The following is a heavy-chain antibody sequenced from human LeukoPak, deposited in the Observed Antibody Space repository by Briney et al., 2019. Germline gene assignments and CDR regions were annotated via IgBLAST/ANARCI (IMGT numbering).Heavy chain of an antibody. D-gene: IGHD5-12*01. Sequence: SETLSLTCAVYGGSFSGYYWSWIRQPPGKGLEWIGEINHSGSTNYNPSLKSRVTISVDTSKNQFSLKLSSVTAADTAVYYCARGDRDIVGTIPWEVMVHWGQGTLVTVSS. J-gene: IGHJ4*02. CDR3: ARGDRDIVGTIPWEVMVH. CDR1: GGSFSGYY. V-gene: IGHV4-34*01. CDR2: INHSGST.